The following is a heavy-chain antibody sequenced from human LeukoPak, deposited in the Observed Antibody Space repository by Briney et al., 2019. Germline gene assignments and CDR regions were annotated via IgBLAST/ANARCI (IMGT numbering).Heavy chain of an antibody. V-gene: IGHV1-69*13. CDR1: GGTFSSYA. J-gene: IGHJ4*02. CDR3: AKKVSGTYYEPPDN. D-gene: IGHD3-10*01. CDR2: IIPIFGTA. Sequence: GASVKVSCKASGGTFSSYAISWVRQAPGQGLEWMGGIIPIFGTANYAQKFQGRVTITADESTSTAYMELSSLRSEDTAVYYCAKKVSGTYYEPPDNWGQGTLVTVSS.